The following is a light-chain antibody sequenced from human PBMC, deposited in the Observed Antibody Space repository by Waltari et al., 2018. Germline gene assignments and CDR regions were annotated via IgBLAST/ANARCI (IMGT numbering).Light chain of an antibody. V-gene: IGLV4-69*01. Sequence: QLVLTQSPSASASLGASVKLTCTLSSGHSTYAIAWHQQQPEKGPRYLMKLNSDGSHRKGDWIPDRFSGSSSGAERYLTISSLQSEDDADYYCQTWGTGIWVFGGGTKLSVL. CDR3: QTWGTGIWV. CDR2: LNSDGSH. J-gene: IGLJ3*02. CDR1: SGHSTYA.